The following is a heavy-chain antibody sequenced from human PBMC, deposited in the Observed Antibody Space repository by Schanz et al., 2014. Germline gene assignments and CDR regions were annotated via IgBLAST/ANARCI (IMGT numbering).Heavy chain of an antibody. CDR1: GFTVNTNY. CDR2: MYINSGST. V-gene: IGHV3-66*02. J-gene: IGHJ4*02. D-gene: IGHD1-26*01. CDR3: VKVCSGSGCSFLDY. Sequence: EVQLEESGGCLVKPGGSLRLSCAVSGFTVNTNYMSWVRQAPGKGLEWISSMYINSGSTQYADSVKGRFTISRDNSKNTLYLQMNSLRPEDTAVYYCVKVCSGSGCSFLDYWGQGTLVTVSS.